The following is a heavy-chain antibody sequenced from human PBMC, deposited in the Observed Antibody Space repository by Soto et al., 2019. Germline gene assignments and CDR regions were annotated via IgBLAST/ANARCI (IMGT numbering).Heavy chain of an antibody. D-gene: IGHD6-19*01. V-gene: IGHV1-8*01. CDR2: MNPNSGNT. Sequence: GASVKVSCKASGYTFTSYDINWVRQATGQGLEWMGWMNPNSGNTGYAQKFQGRVTMTRNTSISTAYMELSSLRSEDTAVYYCARGWDPYSSGWYYYYYMDVWGKGTTVTVSS. CDR3: ARGWDPYSSGWYYYYYMDV. J-gene: IGHJ6*03. CDR1: GYTFTSYD.